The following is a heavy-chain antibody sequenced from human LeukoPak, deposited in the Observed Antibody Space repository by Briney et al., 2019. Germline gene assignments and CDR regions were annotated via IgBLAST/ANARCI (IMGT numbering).Heavy chain of an antibody. V-gene: IGHV3-48*01. J-gene: IGHJ6*03. CDR1: GFTFSSYS. Sequence: GRSLRLSCAASGFTFSSYSMNWVRQAPGMWLEWVSYISSSSSTIYYADSVKGRFTISRDNAKNSLYLQMNSLRADDTAVYYCARDIMGGVTTVNYMDVWGKGTTVTVSS. CDR3: ARDIMGGVTTVNYMDV. CDR2: ISSSSSTI. D-gene: IGHD4-11*01.